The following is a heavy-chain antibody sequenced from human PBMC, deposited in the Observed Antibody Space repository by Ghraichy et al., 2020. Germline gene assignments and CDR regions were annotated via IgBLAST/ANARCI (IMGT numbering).Heavy chain of an antibody. Sequence: SETLSLTCAVSGGSISSSNWWSWVRQPPGKGLEWIGEIYHSGSTNYNPSLKSRVTISVDKSKNQFSLKLSSVTAADTAVYYCARDRAGGDVWRSRWFDPWGQGTLVTVSS. CDR2: IYHSGST. D-gene: IGHD3-3*01. CDR1: GGSISSSNW. J-gene: IGHJ5*02. CDR3: ARDRAGGDVWRSRWFDP. V-gene: IGHV4-4*02.